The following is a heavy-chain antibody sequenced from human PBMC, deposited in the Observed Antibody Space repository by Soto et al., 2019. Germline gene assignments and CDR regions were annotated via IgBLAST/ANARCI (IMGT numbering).Heavy chain of an antibody. J-gene: IGHJ4*02. CDR2: IYYSGST. V-gene: IGHV4-59*08. Sequence: SETLSLTCTVSGGSISSYYWSWIRQPPGKGLEWIGYIYYSGSTNYNPSLKSRVTISVDTSKNQFSLKLSSVTAADTAVYYCARHVACSDPELDYGGQGTLVTVSS. D-gene: IGHD6-19*01. CDR3: ARHVACSDPELDY. CDR1: GGSISSYY.